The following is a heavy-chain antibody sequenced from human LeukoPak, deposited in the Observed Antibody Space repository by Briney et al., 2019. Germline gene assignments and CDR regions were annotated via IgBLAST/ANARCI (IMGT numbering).Heavy chain of an antibody. CDR1: GGSITDYY. V-gene: IGHV4-59*08. CDR2: MYYSGSA. D-gene: IGHD6-13*01. CDR3: ARSTFSSNWNL. J-gene: IGHJ4*02. Sequence: SETLSLTCAVSGGSITDYYWSWIRHSSGKGLEWIGYMYYSGSAYYSPSLKTRVTISVDTSKNQFSLKLTSVTAADTAVYYCARSTFSSNWNLWGQGTLVTVSS.